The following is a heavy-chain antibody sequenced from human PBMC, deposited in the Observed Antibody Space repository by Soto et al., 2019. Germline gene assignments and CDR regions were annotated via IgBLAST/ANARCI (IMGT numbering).Heavy chain of an antibody. Sequence: PGGSPRLSCAASGFTFRTFTMNWVRQAPGKGLEWVSTISSNSAYIYYTDALRGRFTISRDNAKNSLHLQMNSLRAEDTAVYYCTRDASRDSSARGWFDPWGQGTMVTVSS. CDR2: ISSNSAYI. CDR1: GFTFRTFT. CDR3: TRDASRDSSARGWFDP. V-gene: IGHV3-21*01. J-gene: IGHJ5*02. D-gene: IGHD6-13*01.